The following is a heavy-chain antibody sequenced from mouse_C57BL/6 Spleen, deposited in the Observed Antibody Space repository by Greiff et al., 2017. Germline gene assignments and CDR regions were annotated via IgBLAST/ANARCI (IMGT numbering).Heavy chain of an antibody. Sequence: EVHLVESGGGLVKPGGSLKLSCAASGFTFTSYAMSWVRQTPEQRLEWVATISDGGSYTYYPDNVKGRFTISRDNDKNNLCLQVSHLKSEDTAMYYCARDRVLPNFVGYWGQGNSLTVSS. J-gene: IGHJ2*02. CDR1: GFTFTSYA. D-gene: IGHD1-1*01. CDR3: ARDRVLPNFVGY. CDR2: ISDGGSYT. V-gene: IGHV5-4*01.